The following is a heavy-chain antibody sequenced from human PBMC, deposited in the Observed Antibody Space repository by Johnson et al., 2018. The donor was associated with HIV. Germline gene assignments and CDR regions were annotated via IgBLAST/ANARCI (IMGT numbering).Heavy chain of an antibody. CDR3: TRRDSGCLSFDI. J-gene: IGHJ3*02. D-gene: IGHD1-26*01. V-gene: IGHV3-20*04. Sequence: EVQLVESGGGVVRPGGSLRLSCAASGFRFDENGLNWVRQRPGKGLEWVSGINWNGGSIGYADSVKGRFIISRDNGKNSLYLQMKSLRVEDTALYYCTRRDSGCLSFDIWGQGTMVIVAS. CDR2: INWNGGSI. CDR1: GFRFDENG.